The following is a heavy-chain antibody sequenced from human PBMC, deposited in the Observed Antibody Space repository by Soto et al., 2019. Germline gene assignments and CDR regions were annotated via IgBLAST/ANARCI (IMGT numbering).Heavy chain of an antibody. V-gene: IGHV1-69*13. Sequence: ASVKVSCKASGGTFSSYAISWVRQAPGQGLEWMGGIIPIFGTANYAQKFQGRVTITADESTSTAYMKLSSLRSEDTAVYYCARRDSGYDLGVAFDIWGQGTMVTVSS. CDR1: GGTFSSYA. J-gene: IGHJ3*02. CDR3: ARRDSGYDLGVAFDI. CDR2: IIPIFGTA. D-gene: IGHD5-12*01.